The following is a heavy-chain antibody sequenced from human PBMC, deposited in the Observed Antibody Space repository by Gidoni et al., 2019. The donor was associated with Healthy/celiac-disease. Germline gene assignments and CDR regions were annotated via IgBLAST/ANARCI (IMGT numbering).Heavy chain of an antibody. CDR3: ARDSRFGELWIDY. D-gene: IGHD3-10*01. CDR1: GFTFSSYA. CDR2: ISYDGSNK. J-gene: IGHJ4*02. V-gene: IGHV3-30*04. Sequence: GFTFSSYAMHWVRQAPGKGLEWVAVISYDGSNKYYADSVKGRFTISRDNSKNTLYLQVNSLRAEDTAVYYCARDSRFGELWIDYWGQGTLVTVSS.